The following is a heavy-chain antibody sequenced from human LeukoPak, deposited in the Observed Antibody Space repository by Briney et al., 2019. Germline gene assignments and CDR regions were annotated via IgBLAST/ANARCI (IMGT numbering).Heavy chain of an antibody. V-gene: IGHV1-2*02. J-gene: IGHJ4*02. CDR3: ARDGKNGPGYYFDY. Sequence: ASVKVSCKASGYTFTGYYMHWVRQAPGQGLEWMGWINPNSGGTNYAQKFQGRVTMTRDTSISTAYMELSRLRSEDTAVYYCARDGKNGPGYYFDYWGQGTLVTVSS. CDR1: GYTFTGYY. CDR2: INPNSGGT. D-gene: IGHD1-1*01.